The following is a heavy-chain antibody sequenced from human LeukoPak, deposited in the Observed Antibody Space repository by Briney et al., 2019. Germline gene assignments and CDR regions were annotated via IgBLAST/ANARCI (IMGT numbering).Heavy chain of an antibody. Sequence: PSETLSLTCTVSDYSISSGYYWGWIRQPPGKGLEWIGSIYYSGSTYYNPSLKSRVTISVDTSKNQFSLKLSSVTAADTAVYYCARDTGRYSYGSDYWGQGTLVTVSS. CDR2: IYYSGST. V-gene: IGHV4-38-2*02. D-gene: IGHD5-18*01. CDR1: DYSISSGYY. J-gene: IGHJ4*02. CDR3: ARDTGRYSYGSDY.